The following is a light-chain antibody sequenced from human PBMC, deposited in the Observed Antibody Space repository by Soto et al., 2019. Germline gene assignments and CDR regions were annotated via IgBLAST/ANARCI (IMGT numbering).Light chain of an antibody. CDR1: SSNIGAGYD. V-gene: IGLV1-40*01. J-gene: IGLJ1*01. Sequence: QSVLTQPPSVSGAPGQRVTISCTGSSSNIGAGYDVHWYQQLPGTAPKLLIYGNNNRPSGVPDRFSGSKSGTSASLAVTGLQAEDEADYYCQSYATDLSVLYVFGTGTKVTVL. CDR3: QSYATDLSVLYV. CDR2: GNN.